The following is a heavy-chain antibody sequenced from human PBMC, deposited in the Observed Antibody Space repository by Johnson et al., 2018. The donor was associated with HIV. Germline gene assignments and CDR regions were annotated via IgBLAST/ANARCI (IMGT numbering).Heavy chain of an antibody. D-gene: IGHD2-15*01. Sequence: MQFVESGGGLIQPGGSLRLSCAASEFGVSNNFMGWVRQAPGKGLEWLSVIYSDGSTYYAESVKGRLTISRDNSKNTVYLQMNNVRAEDTAMFYCTRGRFLDAFDVWGQGTMVTVSS. CDR2: IYSDGST. J-gene: IGHJ3*01. V-gene: IGHV3-53*01. CDR3: TRGRFLDAFDV. CDR1: EFGVSNNF.